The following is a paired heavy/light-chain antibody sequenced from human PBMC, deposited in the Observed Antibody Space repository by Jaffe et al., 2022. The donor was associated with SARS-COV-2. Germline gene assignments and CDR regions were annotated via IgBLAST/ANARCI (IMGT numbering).Light chain of an antibody. CDR3: QQYNTYLT. CDR2: KAS. J-gene: IGKJ3*01. Sequence: DIQMTQSPSTLSASIGDRVTITCRASQSISRWLAWYQQKPGTAPKLLIYKASDLENGVPSRFSGSGSGTEFTLTISSLQPDDFATYYCQQYNTYLTFGPGTKVDIK. V-gene: IGKV1-5*03. CDR1: QSISRW.
Heavy chain of an antibody. D-gene: IGHD3-22*01. J-gene: IGHJ4*02. CDR3: AHRPSTYHYDRSGYPEAYFDY. CDR2: IFWDDDK. Sequence: QITLKESGPTLVKPTQTLTLTCTFSGFSLTTRGVGVGWIRQPPGKALEWLALIFWDDDKRYSPSLRNRVTITKDTSKNQVVLTMTNMDPVDTATYYCAHRPSTYHYDRSGYPEAYFDYWGQGTLVTVSP. V-gene: IGHV2-5*02. CDR1: GFSLTTRGVG.